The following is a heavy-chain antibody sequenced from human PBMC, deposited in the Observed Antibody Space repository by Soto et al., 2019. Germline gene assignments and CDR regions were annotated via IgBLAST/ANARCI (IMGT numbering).Heavy chain of an antibody. Sequence: EVQLVESGGGLVKPGGSLRLSCAASDFTITNAWMNWVRQAPGKGLEWVGRIKTKSEGEATDYAAPLKGRFTISRDDSTTTLFLQMNILKTEDTAVYYCTTGSVEGVWGQGATVTVSS. V-gene: IGHV3-15*07. CDR2: IKTKSEGEAT. CDR3: TTGSVEGV. CDR1: DFTITNAW. J-gene: IGHJ6*02. D-gene: IGHD2-15*01.